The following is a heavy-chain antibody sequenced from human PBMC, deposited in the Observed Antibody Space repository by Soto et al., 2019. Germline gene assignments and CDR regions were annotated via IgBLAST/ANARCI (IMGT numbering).Heavy chain of an antibody. D-gene: IGHD2-2*01. J-gene: IGHJ6*02. CDR2: IIPIPGTE. CDR3: ARSQGSSTSLEIYYYYYYGMDV. Sequence: QVQLVQSGAEVKKPGSSVKVSCKASGGTFGSYAISWVRQAPGQGLEWMGGIIPIPGTENYAQKIQGRVTSAADESTSTAYMELSSMRSEDTAVYYCARSQGSSTSLEIYYYYYYGMDVWGQGTTVTVSS. CDR1: GGTFGSYA. V-gene: IGHV1-69*01.